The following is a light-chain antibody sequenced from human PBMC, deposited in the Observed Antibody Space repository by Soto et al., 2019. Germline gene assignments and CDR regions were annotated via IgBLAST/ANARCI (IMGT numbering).Light chain of an antibody. CDR3: QQSYSTPYT. J-gene: IGKJ2*01. Sequence: EIVLTQSPGTLSLSPGERATLSCRASQSVRSNYLAWYQQKLGQAPRLLIYGASLRATGIPDKFSGSGSGTDFTLTISRLEPEDFAVYYCQQSYSTPYTFGQGTKLEIK. V-gene: IGKV3-20*01. CDR2: GAS. CDR1: QSVRSNY.